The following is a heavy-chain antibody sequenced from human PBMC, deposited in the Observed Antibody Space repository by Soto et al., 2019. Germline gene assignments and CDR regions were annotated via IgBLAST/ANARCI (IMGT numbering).Heavy chain of an antibody. CDR2: IYSGGST. D-gene: IGHD1-26*01. Sequence: EVQLVETGGGLIQPGGSLRLSCAASGFTVSSNYMSWVRQAPGKGLEWVSVIYSGGSTYYADSVKGRFTISRDNSKNTLYLKRDSLRAEDTAVYYCAREGGGGELRYWGQGTLVTVSS. J-gene: IGHJ4*02. CDR3: AREGGGGELRY. V-gene: IGHV3-53*02. CDR1: GFTVSSNY.